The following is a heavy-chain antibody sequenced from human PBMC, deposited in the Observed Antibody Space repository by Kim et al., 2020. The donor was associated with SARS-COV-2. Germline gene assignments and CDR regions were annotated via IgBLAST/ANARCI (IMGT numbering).Heavy chain of an antibody. V-gene: IGHV4-39*01. J-gene: IGHJ4*02. CDR1: GGSISSSSYY. CDR2: IYYSGST. Sequence: SETLSLTCTVSGGSISSSSYYWGWIRQPPGKGLEWIGSIYYSGSTYYNPSLKSRVTISVDTSKNQFSLKLSSVTAADTAVYYCARQPQPKVTPTRRTPGCYFDYWGQGTLVTVSS. D-gene: IGHD1-1*01. CDR3: ARQPQPKVTPTRRTPGCYFDY.